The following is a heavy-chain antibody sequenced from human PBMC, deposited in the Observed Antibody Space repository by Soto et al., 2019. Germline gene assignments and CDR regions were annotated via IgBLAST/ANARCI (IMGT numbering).Heavy chain of an antibody. D-gene: IGHD4-4*01. J-gene: IGHJ6*02. Sequence: EVQLVESGGGLVQPGGSLRLSCAASGFTFSVYWMHWVRQAPGKGLVWVSRIDSDGSTTSYADSVKGRFTISRDNAESTRYLQMNSLRAEDTAVYYCARPGYSNYGPGVDVWGQGTTVTVSS. CDR3: ARPGYSNYGPGVDV. CDR1: GFTFSVYW. CDR2: IDSDGSTT. V-gene: IGHV3-74*01.